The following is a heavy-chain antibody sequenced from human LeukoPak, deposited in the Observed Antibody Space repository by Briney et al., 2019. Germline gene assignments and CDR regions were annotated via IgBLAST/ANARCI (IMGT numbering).Heavy chain of an antibody. J-gene: IGHJ4*02. D-gene: IGHD4-23*01. CDR2: ISSSSGSTI. CDR3: ARDYGGSSPFDY. CDR1: GFTFSSYN. Sequence: GGSLRLSCVASGFTFSSYNMNWVRQAPGRGLEWVSYISSSSGSTIYYADSVKGRFTISRDNAKNSLYLQMNSLRAEDTAVYYCARDYGGSSPFDYWGQGTLVTVSS. V-gene: IGHV3-48*04.